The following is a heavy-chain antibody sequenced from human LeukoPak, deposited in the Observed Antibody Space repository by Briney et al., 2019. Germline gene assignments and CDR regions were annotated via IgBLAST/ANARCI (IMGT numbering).Heavy chain of an antibody. CDR3: ARGAYYYED. CDR1: GFTFSSYS. V-gene: IGHV3-48*01. Sequence: GGSLRLSCAVSGFTFSSYSMNWVRQAPGKGLEWVSYISGSGSTIWYADSVKGRFTISRDNAKNSLYLQMNSLRAEDTAVYYCARGAYYYEDWGQGTLVTVSS. CDR2: ISGSGSTI. D-gene: IGHD3-22*01. J-gene: IGHJ4*02.